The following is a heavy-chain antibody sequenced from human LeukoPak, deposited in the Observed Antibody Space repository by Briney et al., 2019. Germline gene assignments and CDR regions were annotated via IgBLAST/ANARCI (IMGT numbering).Heavy chain of an antibody. D-gene: IGHD2-2*01. CDR3: ARSLIVVVPAAMYVY. CDR2: INHSGST. Sequence: SETLSLTCTVSDGSISSYHWSWIRQSAGKGLEWIGEINHSGSTNYNPSLKSRVTISVDTSKNQFSLKLSSVTAADTAVYYCARSLIVVVPAAMYVYWGQGTLVTVSS. J-gene: IGHJ4*02. V-gene: IGHV4-34*01. CDR1: DGSISSYH.